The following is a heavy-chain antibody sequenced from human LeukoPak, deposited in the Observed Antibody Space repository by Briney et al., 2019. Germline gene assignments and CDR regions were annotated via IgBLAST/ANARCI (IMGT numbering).Heavy chain of an antibody. V-gene: IGHV1-69*13. CDR3: ARSRPGIAVAGTDFDY. J-gene: IGHJ4*02. CDR1: GGTVSSYA. D-gene: IGHD6-19*01. Sequence: SVKVSCKASGGTVSSYAISWVRRAPGQALEWMGGIIPIFGTANYAQKFQGRVTITADESTSTAYMELSSLRSEDTAVYYCARSRPGIAVAGTDFDYWGQGNLVTVSS. CDR2: IIPIFGTA.